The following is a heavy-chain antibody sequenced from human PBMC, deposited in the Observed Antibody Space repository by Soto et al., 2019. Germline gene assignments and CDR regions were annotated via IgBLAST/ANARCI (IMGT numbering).Heavy chain of an antibody. D-gene: IGHD3-3*01. Sequence: PSETLSLTCAVYGGSFSGYYWSWIRQPPGTGLEWIGEINHSGSTNYNPSLKSRVTISVDTSKNQFSLKLSSVTAADTAVYYCAREGGYYDFWSDPSLVYYGMDVWGQGATVTVSS. V-gene: IGHV4-34*01. J-gene: IGHJ6*02. CDR2: INHSGST. CDR3: AREGGYYDFWSDPSLVYYGMDV. CDR1: GGSFSGYY.